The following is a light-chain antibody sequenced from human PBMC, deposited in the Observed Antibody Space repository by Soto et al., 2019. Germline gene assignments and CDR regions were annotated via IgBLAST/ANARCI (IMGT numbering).Light chain of an antibody. CDR3: QSYDDSLSGWV. Sequence: QSVLTQPPSVSGAPGQRVTISCTGSSSNIGTGHALHWYQHLPGAAPKLLMYGNSDRPSGVPDRFSGSKSGTSASLAITGLQPEDEADYYCQSYDDSLSGWVFGGGTKLTVL. CDR1: SSNIGTGHA. V-gene: IGLV1-40*01. CDR2: GNS. J-gene: IGLJ3*02.